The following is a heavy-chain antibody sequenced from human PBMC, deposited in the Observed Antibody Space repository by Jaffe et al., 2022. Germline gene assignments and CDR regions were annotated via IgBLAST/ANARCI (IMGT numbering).Heavy chain of an antibody. CDR3: ARVFNGDYPDY. J-gene: IGHJ4*02. D-gene: IGHD4-17*01. CDR2: IYYSGST. CDR1: GGSISSYY. Sequence: QVQLQESGPGLVKPSETLSLTCTVSGGSISSYYWSWIRQPPGKGLEWIGYIYYSGSTNYNPSLKSRVTISVDTSKNQFSLKLSSVTAADTAVYYCARVFNGDYPDYWGQGTLVTVSS. V-gene: IGHV4-59*01.